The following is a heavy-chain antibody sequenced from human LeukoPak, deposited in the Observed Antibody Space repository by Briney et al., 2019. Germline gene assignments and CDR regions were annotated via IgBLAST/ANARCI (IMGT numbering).Heavy chain of an antibody. D-gene: IGHD2-15*01. CDR1: GGSISSYY. CDR3: ARGGDCSGGSCYFFDY. Sequence: LETLSLTCTVSGGSISSYYWSWIRQPPGKGLEWIGYIYYSGSTNYNPSLKSRVTISVDTSKNQLSLKLSSVTAADTAVYYCARGGDCSGGSCYFFDYWGQGTLVTVSS. V-gene: IGHV4-59*01. CDR2: IYYSGST. J-gene: IGHJ4*02.